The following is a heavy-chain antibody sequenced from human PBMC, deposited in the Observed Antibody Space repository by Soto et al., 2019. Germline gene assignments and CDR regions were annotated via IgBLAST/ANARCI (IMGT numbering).Heavy chain of an antibody. J-gene: IGHJ4*02. Sequence: ASVKVSCKASGYTFTSYDINWVRQATGQGLEWMGWMNPNSGNTCYAQKFQGRVTVTRNTSISTAYMELSSLRSEDTAVYYCARYEDGAFDWSSSDYQGQGTLVTVSS. CDR1: GYTFTSYD. CDR2: MNPNSGNT. CDR3: ARYEDGAFDWSSSDY. D-gene: IGHD3-9*01. V-gene: IGHV1-8*01.